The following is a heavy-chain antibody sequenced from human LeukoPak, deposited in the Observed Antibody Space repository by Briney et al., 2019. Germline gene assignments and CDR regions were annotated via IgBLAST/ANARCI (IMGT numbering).Heavy chain of an antibody. V-gene: IGHV4-39*01. CDR3: ARPVTYYYGSGSYYTLDAFDI. CDR1: GGSISSSSYY. CDR2: IYYSGST. J-gene: IGHJ3*02. D-gene: IGHD3-10*01. Sequence: SETLSLTCTVSGGSISSSSYYWGWIRQPPGKGLEWIGSIYYSGSTYYNPSLKSRVTISVDTSRNQFSLKLSSVTAADTAVYYCARPVTYYYGSGSYYTLDAFDIWGQGTMVTVSS.